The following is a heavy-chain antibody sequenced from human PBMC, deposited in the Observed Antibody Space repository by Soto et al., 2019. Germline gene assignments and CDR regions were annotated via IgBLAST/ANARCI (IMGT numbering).Heavy chain of an antibody. V-gene: IGHV3-15*07. CDR1: GVTFSNAG. Sequence: GGSLRLSCAASGVTFSNAGMNWVRQAPGKGLEWVGRIKSETHGGTTDYAAPVKGRFTISRDDSKNTLSLQMNSLKTEDTAVYYCTWKGADFDYWGQGTLVTVSS. CDR3: TWKGADFDY. J-gene: IGHJ4*02. CDR2: IKSETHGGTT. D-gene: IGHD1-26*01.